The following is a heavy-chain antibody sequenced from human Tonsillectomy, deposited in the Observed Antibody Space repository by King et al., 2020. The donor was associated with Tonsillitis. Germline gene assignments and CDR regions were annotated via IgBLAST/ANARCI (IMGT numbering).Heavy chain of an antibody. J-gene: IGHJ5*02. CDR2: LYYSGPT. CDR3: ARQTGDCTSVSCYLSWFDP. CDR1: GGSISSTNYY. Sequence: QLQESGPGLVKRSETLSLTCTVSGGSISSTNYYWAWIRQSPEKGLEWIVSLYYSGPTYYNPSLKSRVNISVDTTENQFSLKLDSVTAADTAVYYCARQTGDCTSVSCYLSWFDPWGQGTLVTVSP. D-gene: IGHD2-2*01. V-gene: IGHV4-39*01.